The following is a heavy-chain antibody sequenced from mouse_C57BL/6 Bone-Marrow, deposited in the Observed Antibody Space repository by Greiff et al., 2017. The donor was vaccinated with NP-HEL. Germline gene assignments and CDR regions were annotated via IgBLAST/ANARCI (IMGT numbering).Heavy chain of an antibody. D-gene: IGHD1-1*01. CDR3: VRSYYYGSSPYWYFDV. Sequence: EVQLVESGGGLVQPRGSLKLSCAASGFSFNTYAMNWVRQAPGKGLEWVARIRSKSNNYATYYADSVKDRFTISRDDSESMLYLQMNNLKTEDTAMYYCVRSYYYGSSPYWYFDVWGTGTTVTVSS. V-gene: IGHV10-1*01. J-gene: IGHJ1*03. CDR2: IRSKSNNYAT. CDR1: GFSFNTYA.